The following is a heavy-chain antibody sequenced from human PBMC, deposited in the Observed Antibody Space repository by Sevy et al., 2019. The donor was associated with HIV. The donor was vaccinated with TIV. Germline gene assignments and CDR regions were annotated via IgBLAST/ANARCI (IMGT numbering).Heavy chain of an antibody. CDR3: ARVVGYGDSLYYCYGMDV. CDR2: IYYSGST. Sequence: SQTLSLTCTVSGGSISSYYWSWIRQPPGKGLEWIGYIYYSGSTNYNPPLKSRVTISVDKSKNQFSLKLSSVTAADTAVYYCARVVGYGDSLYYCYGMDVWGQGTTVTVSS. D-gene: IGHD4-17*01. V-gene: IGHV4-59*01. CDR1: GGSISSYY. J-gene: IGHJ6*02.